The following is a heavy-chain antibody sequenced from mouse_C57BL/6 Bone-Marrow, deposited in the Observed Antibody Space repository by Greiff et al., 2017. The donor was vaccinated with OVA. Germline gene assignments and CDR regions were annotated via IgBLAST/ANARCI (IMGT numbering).Heavy chain of an antibody. Sequence: VQLQQSGAELVRPGASVTLSCKASGYTFTDYEMHWVKQTPVHGLEWIGAIDPETGGTAYNQKFKGKAILTADKSSSTAYMELRSLTSEDSAVYYCTPSYYGSSPPYAMDYWGQGTSVTVSS. D-gene: IGHD1-1*01. J-gene: IGHJ4*01. CDR2: IDPETGGT. CDR1: GYTFTDYE. CDR3: TPSYYGSSPPYAMDY. V-gene: IGHV1-15*01.